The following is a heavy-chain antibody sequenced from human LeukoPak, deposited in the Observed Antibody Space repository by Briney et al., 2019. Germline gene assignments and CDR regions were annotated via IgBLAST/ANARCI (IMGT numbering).Heavy chain of an antibody. Sequence: PSETLSLTCTVSGGSISSYYWSWIRQPPGKGLEWIGYIYYSGSTNYNPSLKSRVTISVDTSKNQFSLKLSSVTAADTAVYYCARMPRVPGEGDAFDIWGQGTMVTVSS. CDR2: IYYSGST. V-gene: IGHV4-59*08. CDR1: GGSISSYY. D-gene: IGHD2-2*01. CDR3: ARMPRVPGEGDAFDI. J-gene: IGHJ3*02.